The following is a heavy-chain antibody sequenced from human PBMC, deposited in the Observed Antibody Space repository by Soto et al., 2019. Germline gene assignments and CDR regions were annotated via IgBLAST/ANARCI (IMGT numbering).Heavy chain of an antibody. V-gene: IGHV4-59*01. D-gene: IGHD2-8*01. J-gene: IGHJ3*01. CDR2: IYYSGTT. Sequence: SETLSLTCNVSGGSISGYDWSWIRQPPGKGLEWIGYIYYSGTTNYNPSLKSRVTISVDTSKNQFPLKLSSVTAADTAVYYCALAEMVYAISGAFDVWGQGTMVTVSS. CDR3: ALAEMVYAISGAFDV. CDR1: GGSISGYD.